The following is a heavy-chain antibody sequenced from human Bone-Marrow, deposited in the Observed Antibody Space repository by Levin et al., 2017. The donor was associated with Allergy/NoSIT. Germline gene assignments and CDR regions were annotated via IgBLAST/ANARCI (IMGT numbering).Heavy chain of an antibody. CDR1: GFTFSSYA. J-gene: IGHJ4*02. D-gene: IGHD2-2*02. CDR2: ISGSGGST. Sequence: GESLKISCAASGFTFSSYAMSWVRQAPGKGLEWVSAISGSGGSTYYADSVKGRFTISRDNSKNTLYLQMNSLRAEDTAVYYCAKLSQNCSSTSCYIFGFDYWGQGTLVTVSS. V-gene: IGHV3-23*01. CDR3: AKLSQNCSSTSCYIFGFDY.